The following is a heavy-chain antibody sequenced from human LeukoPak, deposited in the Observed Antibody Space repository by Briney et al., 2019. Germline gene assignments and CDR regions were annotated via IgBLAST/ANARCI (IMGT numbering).Heavy chain of an antibody. CDR1: GFIFSDYQ. J-gene: IGHJ6*02. Sequence: GGSLRLSCEASGFIFSDYQMSWLRQAPGKGLEWVSDITTSGATTWYADSVKGRFTISRDNTKNSLYLHMDSLTAEDTAVYYCARDWARPDYYDSSGHYGMDVWGQGTTVTVSS. CDR2: ITTSGATT. V-gene: IGHV3-11*01. CDR3: ARDWARPDYYDSSGHYGMDV. D-gene: IGHD3-22*01.